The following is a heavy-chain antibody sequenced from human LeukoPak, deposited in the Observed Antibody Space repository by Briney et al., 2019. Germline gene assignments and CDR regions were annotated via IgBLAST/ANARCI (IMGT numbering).Heavy chain of an antibody. D-gene: IGHD6-13*01. CDR2: ISYDGSNK. CDR3: AKEETPYTSRSIDF. V-gene: IGHV3-30*18. Sequence: PGGSLRLSCEASGFTFSDCYLSWIRQAPGKGLEWVAVISYDGSNKYYADSVKGRFTISRDNSKNTLYLQMNSLRVEDTAVYYCAKEETPYTSRSIDFWGQGTPVTVSS. J-gene: IGHJ4*02. CDR1: GFTFSDCY.